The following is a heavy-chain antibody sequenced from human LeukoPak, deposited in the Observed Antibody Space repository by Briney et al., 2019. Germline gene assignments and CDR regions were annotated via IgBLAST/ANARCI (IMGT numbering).Heavy chain of an antibody. D-gene: IGHD3-3*01. V-gene: IGHV3-30*02. CDR1: GFTFSSYG. Sequence: GGSLRLSCAAPGFTFSSYGMHWVRQAPGKGLEWVAFIRYDGSIKYYADSVKGRFTISRDNSKNTLYLQMNSLRAEDTAVYYCAKDREAYYDFWSGSDYWGQGTLVTVSS. CDR2: IRYDGSIK. J-gene: IGHJ4*02. CDR3: AKDREAYYDFWSGSDY.